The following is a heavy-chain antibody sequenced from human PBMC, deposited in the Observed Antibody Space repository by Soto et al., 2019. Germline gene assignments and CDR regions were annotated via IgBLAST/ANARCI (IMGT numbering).Heavy chain of an antibody. J-gene: IGHJ4*02. CDR2: IIPILGIA. V-gene: IGHV1-69*04. CDR3: ARDGHLGSGYYNY. D-gene: IGHD3-22*01. Sequence: GASVKVSCKDSGGTLSSYTISWVRQAPGQGLEWMGRIIPILGIANYAQKFQGRVTITADKSTSTAYMELSSLRSEDTAVYYCARDGHLGSGYYNYWGQGTLVTVSS. CDR1: GGTLSSYT.